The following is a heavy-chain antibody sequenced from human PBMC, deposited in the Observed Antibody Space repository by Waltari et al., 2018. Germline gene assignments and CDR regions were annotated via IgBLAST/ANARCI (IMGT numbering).Heavy chain of an antibody. J-gene: IGHJ4*02. D-gene: IGHD6-19*01. V-gene: IGHV4-59*01. CDR2: IYYSGST. CDR3: ARSKKGVSSGWVY. CDR1: GGSISSYY. Sequence: QVQLQESGPGLVKPSETLSLTCTVSGGSISSYYWSWIRQPPGKGLEWIGYIYYSGSTNYNPSLKSRVTISVDTSKNQFSLKLSSVTAADTAVYYCARSKKGVSSGWVYWGQGTLVTVSS.